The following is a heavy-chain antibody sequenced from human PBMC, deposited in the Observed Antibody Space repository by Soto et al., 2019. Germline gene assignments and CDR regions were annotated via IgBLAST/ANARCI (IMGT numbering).Heavy chain of an antibody. CDR1: RFTFSSYS. CDR2: ISVSGGST. Sequence: VQLLESGGGLVQPGGSLRLSCAVSRFTFSSYSFSWVRQPPGKGLEWIARISVSGGSTHYADSVKGRFTVSRDNSKNTLYLQMNNLRAEDTAVYYCAKFSRNIKNWFDPCGQGTLVTVSS. CDR3: AKFSRNIKNWFDP. J-gene: IGHJ5*02. V-gene: IGHV3-23*01.